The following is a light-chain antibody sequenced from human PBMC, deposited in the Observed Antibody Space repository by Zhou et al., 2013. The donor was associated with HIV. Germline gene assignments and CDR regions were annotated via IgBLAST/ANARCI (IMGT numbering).Light chain of an antibody. CDR1: QSVSSSY. CDR2: DAS. J-gene: IGKJ3*01. V-gene: IGKV3-20*01. Sequence: ETVLTQSPGTLSLSPGQRATLSCRASQSVSSSYLAWYQQRPGQAPRLLIYDASTRATGIPDRFSGSGSGTDFTLTISRLEPEDFAVYYCQQYGSSLFTFGPGPKWISN. CDR3: QQYGSSLFT.